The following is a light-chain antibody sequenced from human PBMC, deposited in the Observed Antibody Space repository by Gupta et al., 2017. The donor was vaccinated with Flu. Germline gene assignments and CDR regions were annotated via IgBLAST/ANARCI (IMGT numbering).Light chain of an antibody. CDR1: QSLNSD. V-gene: IGKV3-15*01. CDR2: DAS. CDR3: KQYNNWHPYT. Sequence: ERATLSCRASQSLNSDLAWYQQKPGQSPRLLIYDASTRATDVPARFSGSGSGTEFTLTISNLQSEDFALYYCKQYNNWHPYTFGQGTKLEIK. J-gene: IGKJ2*01.